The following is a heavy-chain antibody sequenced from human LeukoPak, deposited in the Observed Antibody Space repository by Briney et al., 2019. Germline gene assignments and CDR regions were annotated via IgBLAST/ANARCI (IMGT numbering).Heavy chain of an antibody. CDR2: ISHSGST. Sequence: SETLSLTCAVYGGSFSDYFWSWIRQPPGKGLEWIGEISHSGSTTYNPSLRSRLTISIDTSQNQFSLKLTSVTAADTAVYYCVRVRTGTSCYDYWGQGTLVTVSP. V-gene: IGHV4-34*01. CDR1: GGSFSDYF. J-gene: IGHJ4*02. CDR3: VRVRTGTSCYDY. D-gene: IGHD2-2*01.